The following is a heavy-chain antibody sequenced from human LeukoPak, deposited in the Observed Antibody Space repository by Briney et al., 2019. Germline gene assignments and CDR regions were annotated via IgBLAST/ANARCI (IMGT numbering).Heavy chain of an antibody. CDR1: GFTFSSYA. D-gene: IGHD6-19*01. J-gene: IGHJ4*02. V-gene: IGHV3-23*01. CDR2: ISGSGGST. CDR3: AKDTPDDIAVAAPYFDY. Sequence: GGSLRLSCAASGFTFSSYAMSWVRQAPGKGLEWVSAISGSGGSTYYAGSVKGRFIISRDNSKNTLYLQMNSLRAEDTAVYYCAKDTPDDIAVAAPYFDYWGQGTLVTVSS.